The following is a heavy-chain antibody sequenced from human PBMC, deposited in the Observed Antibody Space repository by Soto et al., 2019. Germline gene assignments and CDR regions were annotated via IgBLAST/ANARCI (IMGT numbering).Heavy chain of an antibody. CDR1: SGSISVTNVF. J-gene: IGHJ4*02. V-gene: IGHV4-39*01. D-gene: IGHD1-20*01. CDR2: IDYSGTA. Sequence: PWETLSLTCTGSSGSISVTNVFWGWVRQPPGKGLEWIGNIDYSGTAYFSPSLATRVTFHVDTSKNQFSLTLYSVTAADTAVYYCARITGRHLDYWGQGILVTVSS. CDR3: ARITGRHLDY.